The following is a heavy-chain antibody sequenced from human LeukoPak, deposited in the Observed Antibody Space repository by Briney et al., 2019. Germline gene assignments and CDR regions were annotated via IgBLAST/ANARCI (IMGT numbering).Heavy chain of an antibody. CDR1: GYTFTGYY. CDR3: AREKLWLRVWFDP. J-gene: IGHJ5*02. Sequence: GASVKVSSKASGYTFTGYYMHWVRQAPGQGLEWMGWINPNSGGTNYAQKFQGRVTMTRDTSISTAYMELSRLRSDDTAVYYCAREKLWLRVWFDPWGQGTLVTVSS. D-gene: IGHD5-18*01. CDR2: INPNSGGT. V-gene: IGHV1-2*02.